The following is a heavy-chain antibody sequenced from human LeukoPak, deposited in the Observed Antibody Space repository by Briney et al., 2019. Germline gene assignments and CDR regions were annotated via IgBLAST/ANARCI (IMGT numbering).Heavy chain of an antibody. Sequence: GGSLRLSCAASGFMFTDHALSWVRQAPGKGLEWVSFISGSGTTTYYEEAVRGRFNNSRDNSENPVYRQMNSLRADDTALYYCARVLTLWFGALDYWGQGRMVSV. D-gene: IGHD3-10*01. J-gene: IGHJ4*02. CDR3: ARVLTLWFGALDY. CDR1: GFMFTDHA. CDR2: ISGSGTTT. V-gene: IGHV3-23*01.